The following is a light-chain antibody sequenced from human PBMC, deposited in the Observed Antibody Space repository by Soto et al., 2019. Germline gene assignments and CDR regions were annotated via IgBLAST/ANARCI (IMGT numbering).Light chain of an antibody. V-gene: IGKV3-20*01. CDR1: QSVSSSY. J-gene: IGKJ2*01. Sequence: IVLTQSPGTLSLSPGDRATLSCRASQSVSSSYFAWYQQKPGQAPRLLIFATSSRATGIPDRFSGSGSGTDFTLTISRLEPEDFAVYYCQQFGGSPPEYTFGQGAKLEI. CDR3: QQFGGSPPEYT. CDR2: ATS.